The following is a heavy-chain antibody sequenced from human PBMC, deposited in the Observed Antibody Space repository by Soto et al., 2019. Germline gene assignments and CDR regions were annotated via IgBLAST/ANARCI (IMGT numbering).Heavy chain of an antibody. D-gene: IGHD2-2*01. J-gene: IGHJ6*02. Sequence: ASVKVSCKASGYTFTSYSMHWVRQAPVQRLEWMGWINAGNGNTKYSQKFQGRVTITRDTSASTAYMELSSLRSEDTALYYCARIYCSSTSCYYYGMDVWGQGTTVTSP. CDR3: ARIYCSSTSCYYYGMDV. CDR1: GYTFTSYS. CDR2: INAGNGNT. V-gene: IGHV1-3*01.